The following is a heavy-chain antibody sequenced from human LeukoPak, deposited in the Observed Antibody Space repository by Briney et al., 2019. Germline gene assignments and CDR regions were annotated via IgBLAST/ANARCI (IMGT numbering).Heavy chain of an antibody. CDR1: GFTFSSYA. D-gene: IGHD3-22*01. V-gene: IGHV3-64*01. J-gene: IGHJ4*02. CDR3: ARSWEPYYYDSSGYYDY. Sequence: GGSPRLSCAASGFTFSSYAMHWVRQAPGKGLEYVSAISSNGGSTYYANSVKGRFTISRDNSKNTLYLQMGSLRAEDMAVYYCARSWEPYYYDSSGYYDYWGQGTLVTVSS. CDR2: ISSNGGST.